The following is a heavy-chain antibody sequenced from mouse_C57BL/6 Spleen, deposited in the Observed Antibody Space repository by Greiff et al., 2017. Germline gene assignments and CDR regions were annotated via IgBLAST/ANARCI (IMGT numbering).Heavy chain of an antibody. Sequence: EVKLVESGGDLVKPGGSLKLSCAASGFTFSSYGMSWVRQTPDKRLEWVATISSGGSYTYYPASVKGRFTISRDNAKNTLYLQMSSLKSEDRAMYYCARQDDYADEFAYWGQGTLVTVSA. CDR3: ARQDDYADEFAY. J-gene: IGHJ3*01. D-gene: IGHD2-4*01. CDR2: ISSGGSYT. V-gene: IGHV5-6*01. CDR1: GFTFSSYG.